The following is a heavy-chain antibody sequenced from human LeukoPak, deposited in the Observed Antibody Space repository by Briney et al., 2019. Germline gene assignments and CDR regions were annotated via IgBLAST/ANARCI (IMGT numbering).Heavy chain of an antibody. J-gene: IGHJ4*02. D-gene: IGHD3-10*01. CDR3: TRDNSGIDF. CDR2: INTHTGNP. V-gene: IGHV7-4-1*02. Sequence: GASVKVSCKASGYTFTRHAINWVRQAPGQGLEWMGWINTHTGNPRYGQGFTGRFVFSLDTSVNTAYLQINSLKSEDTATYYCTRDNSGIDFWGQGTLVTVSS. CDR1: GYTFTRHA.